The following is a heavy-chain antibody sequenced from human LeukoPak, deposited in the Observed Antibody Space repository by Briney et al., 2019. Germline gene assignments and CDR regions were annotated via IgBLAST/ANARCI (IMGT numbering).Heavy chain of an antibody. D-gene: IGHD6-6*01. CDR2: ISSSSSYI. CDR1: GFTSSSFS. J-gene: IGHJ4*02. CDR3: AREYSSSFPHTNI. V-gene: IGHV3-21*01. Sequence: PGGTLRLSCAASGFTSSSFSMNWGRQAPGKGLKGVSSISSSSSYIYYADSVKGRFTIFRDNAKNSLYLQMNSLRAEDTAVYYCAREYSSSFPHTNIWGQGTLVTVSS.